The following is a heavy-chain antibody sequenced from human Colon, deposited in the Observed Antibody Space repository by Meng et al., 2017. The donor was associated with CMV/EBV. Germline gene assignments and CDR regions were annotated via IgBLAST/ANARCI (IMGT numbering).Heavy chain of an antibody. Sequence: HRQQWGAGLLQPSATLSLTCAVYGGSFSGYYWSWFRQPPGKGLEWIGEINHSGSTNYNPSLKSRVTISVDTSKNQFSLKLSSVTAADTAVYYCASILFAAAAGGWGGYWGQGTLVTVSS. J-gene: IGHJ4*02. CDR3: ASILFAAAAGGWGGY. CDR2: INHSGST. CDR1: GGSFSGYY. D-gene: IGHD6-13*01. V-gene: IGHV4-34*01.